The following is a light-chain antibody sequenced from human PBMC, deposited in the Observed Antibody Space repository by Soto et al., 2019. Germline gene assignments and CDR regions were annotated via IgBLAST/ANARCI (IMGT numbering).Light chain of an antibody. CDR3: MRSVQPPIT. Sequence: DLVLTQTPLSLSVTPGQPASISCESSQTILHSDGNTYLYRYLXKGGQPPQLXIYEVSKRFSGVPDRFSGSGSGTDFTMKISRVEAEDGGVYDGMRSVQPPITFGQGTRLEIK. CDR1: QTILHSDGNTY. V-gene: IGKV2D-29*01. J-gene: IGKJ5*01. CDR2: EVS.